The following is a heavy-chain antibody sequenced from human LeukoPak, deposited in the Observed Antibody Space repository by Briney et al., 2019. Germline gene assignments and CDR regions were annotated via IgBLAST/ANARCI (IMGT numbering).Heavy chain of an antibody. Sequence: GESLKISCKGSGYTFTNYYIGWVRQMPGKGLEWMGIISPGDSDARYSPSFQGQVTISADKSISTAFLRWSSLKASDSAIYYCARRYCSSTSCNPYFFDFWGRGTLVTVSS. CDR2: ISPGDSDA. V-gene: IGHV5-51*01. CDR1: GYTFTNYY. CDR3: ARRYCSSTSCNPYFFDF. D-gene: IGHD2-2*01. J-gene: IGHJ4*02.